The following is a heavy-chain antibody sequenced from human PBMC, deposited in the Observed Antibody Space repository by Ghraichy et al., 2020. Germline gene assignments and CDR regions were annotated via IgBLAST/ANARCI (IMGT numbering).Heavy chain of an antibody. CDR1: GFTFRNYA. CDR2: ITNSGDNT. J-gene: IGHJ6*03. CDR3: AKPYCSSATCWAYYMDV. V-gene: IGHV3-23*01. D-gene: IGHD2-2*01. Sequence: GESLNISCVTSGFTFRNYAMTWVRQAPGKGLEWVSGITNSGDNTYFADSVKGRFTISRDNSKNTLYLQMNSLTAGDTAIYYCAKPYCSSATCWAYYMDVWGTGTTVTVSS.